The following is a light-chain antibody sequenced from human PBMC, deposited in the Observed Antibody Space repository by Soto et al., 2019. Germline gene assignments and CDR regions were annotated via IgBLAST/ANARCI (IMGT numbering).Light chain of an antibody. CDR3: HQYDSSWT. Sequence: IGMKQSPSAVSVSPGERATLSCRASQSVSNRYLAWYQQKPGQAPRLLIYGASSRATGIPDRFSGSGSGTDFTLTISRLEPEDFAVYYCHQYDSSWTFGQGTKVDIK. V-gene: IGKV3-20*01. J-gene: IGKJ1*01. CDR1: QSVSNRY. CDR2: GAS.